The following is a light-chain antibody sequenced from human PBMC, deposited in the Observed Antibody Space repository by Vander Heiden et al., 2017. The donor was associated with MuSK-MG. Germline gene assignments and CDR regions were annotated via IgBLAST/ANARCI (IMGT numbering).Light chain of an antibody. CDR2: DAS. J-gene: IGKJ1*01. Sequence: IQMTQSPSSLSASVGDRVTITCQASQDISNYLNWYQQKPGKAPKLLIYDASNLETGVPSRFSGSGSVTDFTFTISSLQPEDVATYYFQQEYNLQWTFGQGTKVEIK. CDR1: QDISNY. V-gene: IGKV1-33*01. CDR3: QQEYNLQWT.